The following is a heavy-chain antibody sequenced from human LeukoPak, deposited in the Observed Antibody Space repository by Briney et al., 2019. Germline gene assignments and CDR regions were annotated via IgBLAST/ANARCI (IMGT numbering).Heavy chain of an antibody. CDR3: AREGLGYCSSTSCSLYWFDP. D-gene: IGHD2-2*01. Sequence: PSETLSLTCTVSGYSISSGYYWGWIRQPPGKGLEWIGSIYHSGSTNYNPSLKSRVTMSVDTSKNQFSLKLSSVTAADTAVYYCAREGLGYCSSTSCSLYWFDPWGQGTLVTVSS. J-gene: IGHJ5*02. V-gene: IGHV4-38-2*02. CDR2: IYHSGST. CDR1: GYSISSGYY.